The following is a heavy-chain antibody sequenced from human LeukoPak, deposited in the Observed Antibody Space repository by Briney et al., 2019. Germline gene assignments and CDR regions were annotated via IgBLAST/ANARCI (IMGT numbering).Heavy chain of an antibody. CDR3: AKARYNNGWDYFDY. V-gene: IGHV3-23*01. CDR1: GFTFGASA. J-gene: IGHJ4*02. D-gene: IGHD6-19*01. CDR2: ISGSGNVI. Sequence: PGGSLRLSCAASGFTFGASAMTWVRQAPGKELEWVSSISGSGNVIYDSDSVKGRFSISRDNPKGTLYLQMNSLRAEDTATYFCAKARYNNGWDYFDYWGLGTLVTVSS.